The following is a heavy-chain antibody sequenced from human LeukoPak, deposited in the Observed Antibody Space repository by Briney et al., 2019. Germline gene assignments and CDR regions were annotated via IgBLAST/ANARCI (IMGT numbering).Heavy chain of an antibody. CDR3: ARERITGTTGGYYYGMDV. D-gene: IGHD1-20*01. CDR2: INAGNGNT. Sequence: ASVKVSCKASGYTFTSYAMHWVRQAPGQRLEWMGWINAGNGNTKYSQKFQGRVTITRDTSASTAYMELSSLRSEDTAVYYCARERITGTTGGYYYGMDVWGQRTTVTVSS. CDR1: GYTFTSYA. V-gene: IGHV1-3*01. J-gene: IGHJ6*02.